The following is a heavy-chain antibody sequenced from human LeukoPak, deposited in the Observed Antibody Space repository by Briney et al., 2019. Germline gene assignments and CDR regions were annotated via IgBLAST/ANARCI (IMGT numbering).Heavy chain of an antibody. D-gene: IGHD2-2*01. CDR3: ARMYCSSTSCPYYMDV. J-gene: IGHJ6*03. CDR1: GFTFSSYA. Sequence: PGGSLRLSCAASGFTFSSYAMHWVRQAPGKGLEWVAVISYDGSNKYYADSVKGRFTISRDNSKNTLYLQMNSLRAEDTAVDYCARMYCSSTSCPYYMDVWGKGTTVTVSS. V-gene: IGHV3-30*01. CDR2: ISYDGSNK.